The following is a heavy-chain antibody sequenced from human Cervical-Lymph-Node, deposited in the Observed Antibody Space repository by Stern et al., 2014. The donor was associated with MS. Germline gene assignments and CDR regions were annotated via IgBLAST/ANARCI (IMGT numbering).Heavy chain of an antibody. V-gene: IGHV3-33*01. CDR1: GFTFSSYG. CDR2: AWHDGSTA. CDR3: ARGQIPYAYNSLFDY. D-gene: IGHD5-24*01. J-gene: IGHJ4*02. Sequence: VQLEESGGGVVQPGTSLRLSCAASGFTFSSYGMHWVRQAPGKGLEWVALAWHDGSTAYYKNSVKGRLTIFSNNSQTKTALTMHSLTAEDTAVYYCARGQIPYAYNSLFDYWGQGTLVPVSS.